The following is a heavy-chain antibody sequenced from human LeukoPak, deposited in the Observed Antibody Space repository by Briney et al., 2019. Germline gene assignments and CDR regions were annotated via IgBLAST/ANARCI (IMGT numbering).Heavy chain of an antibody. CDR1: GGSFSGYY. CDR2: INHSGRI. J-gene: IGHJ4*02. CDR3: TKDSSAYYDSSGYN. D-gene: IGHD3-22*01. Sequence: SETLSLTCAVYGGSFSGYYWSWIRQPPGKGLEWIGEINHSGRINYNPSLKSRVTISVDTSKNQFSLKVSSVTAADTAVYYCTKDSSAYYDSSGYNWGQGTLVTVSS. V-gene: IGHV4-34*01.